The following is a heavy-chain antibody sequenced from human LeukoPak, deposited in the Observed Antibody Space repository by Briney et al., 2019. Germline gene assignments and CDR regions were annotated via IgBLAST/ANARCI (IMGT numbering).Heavy chain of an antibody. CDR2: ISGDGGST. CDR3: ARGRGYCSGGSCYSRWFFDL. Sequence: GGSLRLSCAASGFTVSSNYMSWVRQAPGKGLEWVSLISGDGGSTYYADSVKGRFTISRDNAKSSLYLQMNSLRAEDTAVYYCARGRGYCSGGSCYSRWFFDLWGRGTLVTVSS. D-gene: IGHD2-15*01. V-gene: IGHV3-53*01. J-gene: IGHJ2*01. CDR1: GFTVSSNY.